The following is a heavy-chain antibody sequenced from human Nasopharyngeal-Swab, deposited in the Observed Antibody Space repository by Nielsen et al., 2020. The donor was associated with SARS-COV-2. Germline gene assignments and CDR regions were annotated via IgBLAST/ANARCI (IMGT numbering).Heavy chain of an antibody. J-gene: IGHJ4*02. V-gene: IGHV1-69*13. D-gene: IGHD1-1*01. CDR2: ILPIVGTP. CDR3: ARDLEGAEASDY. CDR1: GGPFSTNA. Sequence: SVKVSCKVSGGPFSTNAISWVRQAPGQGLEWMGEILPIVGTPNYSQKFQGRVTITADELTRTAYMELSILTSEDTAVYYCARDLEGAEASDYWGQGTLLTVSS.